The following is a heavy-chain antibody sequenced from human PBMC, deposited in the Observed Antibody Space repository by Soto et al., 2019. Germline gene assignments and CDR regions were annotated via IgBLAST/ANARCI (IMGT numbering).Heavy chain of an antibody. V-gene: IGHV4-31*03. D-gene: IGHD5-18*01. CDR3: ARLVDNYGHYYFDY. CDR1: GASIYNGGYF. J-gene: IGHJ4*02. Sequence: SETLSLTCSVSGASIYNGGYFWSWIRQHPEKGLEWMGYIYYRGTTYYNPSLKSRVTISVDTSKNQFSLNLNSVTAADTAVYYCARLVDNYGHYYFDYWGQGILVTVSS. CDR2: IYYRGTT.